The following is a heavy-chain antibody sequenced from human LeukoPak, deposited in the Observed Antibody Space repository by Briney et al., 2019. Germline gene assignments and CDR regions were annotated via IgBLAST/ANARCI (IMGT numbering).Heavy chain of an antibody. J-gene: IGHJ4*02. CDR2: IYYSGST. Sequence: PSETLSLTCTVSGGSISSYYWGWIRQPPGKGLEWIGYIYYSGSTNYNPSLKSRVTISVDTSKNQFSLKLSSVTAADTAVYYCARASVLMVYAHSLWGQGTLVTVSS. CDR3: ARASVLMVYAHSL. CDR1: GGSISSYY. D-gene: IGHD2-8*01. V-gene: IGHV4-59*01.